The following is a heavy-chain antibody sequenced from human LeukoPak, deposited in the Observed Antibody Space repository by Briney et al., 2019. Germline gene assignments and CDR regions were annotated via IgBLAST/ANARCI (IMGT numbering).Heavy chain of an antibody. CDR2: INSDGSRT. V-gene: IGHV3-74*01. Sequence: GGSLRLSCAASGFTFSSYWMHWVRQAPGKGLVWVSRINSDGSRTIYADSVKGRFTISTDNAKKPLYMQMHSLRADDTAVYYCARSHYYYDSSGYYYHWFDPWGQGTLVTVSS. D-gene: IGHD3-22*01. J-gene: IGHJ5*02. CDR1: GFTFSSYW. CDR3: ARSHYYYDSSGYYYHWFDP.